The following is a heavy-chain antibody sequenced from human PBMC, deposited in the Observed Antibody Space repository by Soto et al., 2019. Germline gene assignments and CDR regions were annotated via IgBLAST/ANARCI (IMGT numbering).Heavy chain of an antibody. V-gene: IGHV3-23*01. D-gene: IGHD3-9*01. J-gene: IGHJ4*02. CDR2: ISGSGGST. CDR1: GFTFSSFA. Sequence: EVQLLESGGDLVQPGGSLRLSCAASGFTFSSFAMSWVRQAPGQGLEWVSAISGSGGSTYYADSVKGRFTISRDSSKNTLDLHMNSLRAEDTATYYCAKHANDDDTLTANDYWGQGTLVTVSS. CDR3: AKHANDDDTLTANDY.